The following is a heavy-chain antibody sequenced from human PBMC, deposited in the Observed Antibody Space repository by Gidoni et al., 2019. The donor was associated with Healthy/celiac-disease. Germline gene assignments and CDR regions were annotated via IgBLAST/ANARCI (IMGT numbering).Heavy chain of an antibody. J-gene: IGHJ4*02. CDR2: IYRGGST. CDR1: GLTVSSNY. D-gene: IGHD6-19*01. Sequence: EVQLVESGGGLIQPGGSVRLSCAASGLTVSSNYMSWVRQAPGKGLEWVSVIYRGGSTYYADSVKGRFTISRDNSKNTLYLQMNSLRAEDTAVYYCASGLDSSGWYYKPYYFDYWGQGTLVTVSS. V-gene: IGHV3-53*01. CDR3: ASGLDSSGWYYKPYYFDY.